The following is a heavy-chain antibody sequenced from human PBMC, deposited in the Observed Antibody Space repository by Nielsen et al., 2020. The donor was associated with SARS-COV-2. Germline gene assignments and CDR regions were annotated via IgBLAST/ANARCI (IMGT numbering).Heavy chain of an antibody. J-gene: IGHJ6*02. CDR3: ARDRIRYSGSYYYYGMDV. CDR2: INHSGST. D-gene: IGHD1-26*01. V-gene: IGHV4-34*01. CDR1: GRSFSGYY. Sequence: SETLSLTCAVYGRSFSGYYWSWIRQPPGKGLEWIGEINHSGSTNYNPSLKSRVTISVDTSKNQFSLKLSSVTAADTAVYYCARDRIRYSGSYYYYGMDVWGQGTTVTVSS.